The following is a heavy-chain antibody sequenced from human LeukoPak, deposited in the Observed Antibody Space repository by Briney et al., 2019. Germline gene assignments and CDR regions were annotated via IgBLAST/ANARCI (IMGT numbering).Heavy chain of an antibody. CDR2: ISGSGGST. J-gene: IGHJ4*02. D-gene: IGHD5-18*01. CDR1: GFTFSSYG. CDR3: AKQGAAMGYYFDY. Sequence: GGSLRLSCAASGFTFSSYGMSWVRQAPGKGLEWVSAISGSGGSTYYADSVKGRFTISRDNSKNTLYLQMNSLRAEDTAVYYCAKQGAAMGYYFDYWGQGTLVTVSS. V-gene: IGHV3-23*01.